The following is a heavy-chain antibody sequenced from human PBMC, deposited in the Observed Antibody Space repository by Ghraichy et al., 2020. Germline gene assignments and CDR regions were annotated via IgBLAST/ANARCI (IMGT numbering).Heavy chain of an antibody. CDR1: GFTFEKYA. CDR3: AKDTVNTMGSEDENWYFDL. V-gene: IGHV3-23*01. D-gene: IGHD5-18*01. Sequence: GGSLRLSCTASGFTFEKYAMSWLRQAPGKGLQWVAAVSDSGATIYHRDPVVGRFVVSRDNSKNTLDLQMRSLRAEDTALYYCAKDTVNTMGSEDENWYFDLWCRGTMVTVSS. CDR2: VSDSGATI. J-gene: IGHJ2*01.